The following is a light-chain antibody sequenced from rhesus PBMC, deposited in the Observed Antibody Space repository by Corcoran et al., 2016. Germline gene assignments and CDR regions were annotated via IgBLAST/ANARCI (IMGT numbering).Light chain of an antibody. J-gene: IGKJ3*01. CDR2: KAS. Sequence: DIQMTQSPSSLSAIVGDTVTISCRASQGISRWLAWYQQKPGKATKLLIYKASSLQSGVPSRFSGSGSGTDVTLTISSLQSEDFATYYCQHYSSRPPTFGPGTKLDIK. V-gene: IGKV1-22*01. CDR1: QGISRW. CDR3: QHYSSRPPT.